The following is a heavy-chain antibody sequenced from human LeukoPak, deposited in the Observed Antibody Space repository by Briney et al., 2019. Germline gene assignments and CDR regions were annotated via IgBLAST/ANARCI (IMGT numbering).Heavy chain of an antibody. CDR2: ISPRGDIT. CDR1: GFSFRSHG. V-gene: IGHV3-23*01. J-gene: IGHJ6*03. CDR3: AKDRIVATIWAFYYMDV. D-gene: IGHD5-12*01. Sequence: GGSLRLSCAASGFSFRSHGTNWVRQAPGKGLEWVSGISPRGDITYYKDSVRGRFTISRDNFKNTVSLQLNSLRAEDTAMYYCAKDRIVATIWAFYYMDVWGKGTTVTISS.